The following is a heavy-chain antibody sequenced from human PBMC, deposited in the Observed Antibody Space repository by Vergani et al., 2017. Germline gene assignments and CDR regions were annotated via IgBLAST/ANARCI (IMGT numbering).Heavy chain of an antibody. Sequence: QVQLQESGPGLVKPSETLSLTCTVPDGSISSYYWNWIRQPAGKGLEWIGRIYSSGSTNYNSSLRSRVTMSLDMSNNQSSLNLRSVTAADTAVYYCGRDRRVVLPSAAIQWYFDLWGRGTLVTVSS. V-gene: IGHV4-4*07. CDR1: DGSISSYY. D-gene: IGHD2-8*01. CDR3: GRDRRVVLPSAAIQWYFDL. J-gene: IGHJ2*01. CDR2: IYSSGST.